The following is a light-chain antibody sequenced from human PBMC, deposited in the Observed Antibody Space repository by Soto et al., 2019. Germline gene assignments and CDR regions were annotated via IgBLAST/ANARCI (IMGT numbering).Light chain of an antibody. CDR3: CSYTSSTIYV. V-gene: IGLV2-14*03. J-gene: IGLJ1*01. Sequence: QSALTQPASVSGSPGQSIAISCTGTSSDVGGYNYVSWYQQHPGKAPKLMIYDVTSRPSGVSDRFSGSKSGTTASLTISGLQAEDEAEYYCCSYTSSTIYVFGTGTKVTVL. CDR2: DVT. CDR1: SSDVGGYNY.